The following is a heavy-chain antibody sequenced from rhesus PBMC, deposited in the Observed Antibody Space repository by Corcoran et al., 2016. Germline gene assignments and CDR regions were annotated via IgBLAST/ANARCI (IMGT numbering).Heavy chain of an antibody. CDR3: ARLRQYYFDY. D-gene: IGHD6-25*01. CDR1: GGSISGYS. Sequence: QLQLQESGPGLVKPSETLSLTCAVSGGSISGYSWSWIRQPPGKGLEWIGNIDGNIAGTNYNPSLKSRVTISKDTSKHQFALKLRAVTAADTAVYYCARLRQYYFDYWGQGVLVTVSS. CDR2: IDGNIAGT. V-gene: IGHV4-81*01. J-gene: IGHJ4*01.